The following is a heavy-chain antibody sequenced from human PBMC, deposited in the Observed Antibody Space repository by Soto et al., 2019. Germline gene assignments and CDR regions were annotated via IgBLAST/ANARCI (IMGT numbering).Heavy chain of an antibody. CDR1: GYTFTSYA. D-gene: IGHD3-16*01. Sequence: QVQLVQSGAEVQKPGASVKVSCKASGYTFTSYAIHWVRQAPGPRLEWMGWINAGNGNTQYSQKFQGRVTITRDTYASIDYMEVSSLRSEDTALYYCAREQSGEIMTMTDAFDIWGQGTMVTVSS. V-gene: IGHV1-3*01. CDR3: AREQSGEIMTMTDAFDI. J-gene: IGHJ3*02. CDR2: INAGNGNT.